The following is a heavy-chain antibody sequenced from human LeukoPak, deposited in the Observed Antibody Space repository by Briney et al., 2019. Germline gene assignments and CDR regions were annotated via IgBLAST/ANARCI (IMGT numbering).Heavy chain of an antibody. Sequence: GSSLRLSCAASGFTFDDYAMHWVRQAPGKGLEWVSGISWNSGSIGYADSVKGRFTISRDNAKNSLYLQMNSLRAEDTALYYCAKDMETYYYDSSGYFSRPGDWGQGTLVNVSS. CDR1: GFTFDDYA. V-gene: IGHV3-9*01. CDR2: ISWNSGSI. J-gene: IGHJ4*02. CDR3: AKDMETYYYDSSGYFSRPGD. D-gene: IGHD3-22*01.